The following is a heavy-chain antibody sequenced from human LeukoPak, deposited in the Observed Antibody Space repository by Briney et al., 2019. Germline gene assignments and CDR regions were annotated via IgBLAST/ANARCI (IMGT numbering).Heavy chain of an antibody. D-gene: IGHD3-3*01. J-gene: IGHJ4*02. V-gene: IGHV5-51*01. CDR1: GYTFPSYW. Sequence: GESLKIPCKGSGYTFPSYWIGWVRQMPGKGLEWMGIIYPGDSDTRYSPSLQGQVTISVDTSIGTAYLQWSSLKASDTAIYYCARQNDFRLDYWGQGTLVTVSS. CDR3: ARQNDFRLDY. CDR2: IYPGDSDT.